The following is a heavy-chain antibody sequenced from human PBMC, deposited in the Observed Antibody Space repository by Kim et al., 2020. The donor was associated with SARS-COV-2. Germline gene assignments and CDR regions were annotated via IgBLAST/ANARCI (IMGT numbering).Heavy chain of an antibody. CDR3: ARTLASGAMDF. J-gene: IGHJ6*02. Sequence: YAGSVRARFTISRDNARNLVYLQMNSLRADDTALYYCARTLASGAMDFWGQGTTVTVSS. V-gene: IGHV3-21*06. D-gene: IGHD3-3*02.